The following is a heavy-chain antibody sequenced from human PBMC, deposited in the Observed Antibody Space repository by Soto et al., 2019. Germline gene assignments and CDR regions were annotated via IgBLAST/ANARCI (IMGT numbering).Heavy chain of an antibody. CDR2: IRSKPNNYAT. J-gene: IGHJ4*02. D-gene: IGHD3-3*01. CDR3: TSFTIFGVVTNY. CDR1: GFTFSGSA. V-gene: IGHV3-73*01. Sequence: PGGSLRLSCAASGFTFSGSAMHWVRQASGKGLEWVGRIRSKPNNYATAYAASVKGRFTISRDDSKNTAYLQMNSLKTEDTAVYYCTSFTIFGVVTNYWGQGALVTVSS.